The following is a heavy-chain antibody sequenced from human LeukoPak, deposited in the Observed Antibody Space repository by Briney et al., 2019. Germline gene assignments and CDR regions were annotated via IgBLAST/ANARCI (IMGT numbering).Heavy chain of an antibody. V-gene: IGHV3-15*01. CDR1: GFTFSNAW. CDR3: TYFWDDSSGRTFDY. J-gene: IGHJ4*02. D-gene: IGHD3-22*01. CDR2: IKSKTDGGTT. Sequence: GGSLRLSCAASGFTFSNAWMSWVRQAPGKGLEWVGRIKSKTDGGTTDYAAPAKGRFTISRDDSKNTLYLQMNSLKTEDTAVYYCTYFWDDSSGRTFDYWGQGTLVTVSS.